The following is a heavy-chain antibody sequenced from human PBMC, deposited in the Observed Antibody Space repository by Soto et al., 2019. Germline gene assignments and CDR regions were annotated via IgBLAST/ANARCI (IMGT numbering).Heavy chain of an antibody. V-gene: IGHV2-5*02. CDR3: AQRRVGRSLYYFDY. J-gene: IGHJ4*02. Sequence: QITLKESGPTLVKPTQTLTLTCTFSGFSLSTSGVGVGWIRQPPGKALEWLALIYWDDDKRYSPSLKSRLTITKDTSKNPVVLTMTNMDPVDTATYYCAQRRVGRSLYYFDYWGQGTLVTVSS. CDR1: GFSLSTSGVG. CDR2: IYWDDDK.